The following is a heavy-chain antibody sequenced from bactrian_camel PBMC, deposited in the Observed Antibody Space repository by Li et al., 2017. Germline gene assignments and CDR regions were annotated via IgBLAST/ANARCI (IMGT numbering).Heavy chain of an antibody. CDR3: AVASSSYRCGWAVVPGFDSF. J-gene: IGHJ4*01. CDR2: MDRDDIT. CDR1: RYLSSSYE. D-gene: IGHD6*01. Sequence: HVQLVESGGGSVQTGGSLRLTCAASRYLSSSYEMAWFREDPDINREEVASMDRDDITTYADSVKGRFTISEDNDKITVYLQMNNLKPEDTAVYYCAVASSSYRCGWAVVPGFDSFWGQGTQVTVS. V-gene: IGHV3S53*01.